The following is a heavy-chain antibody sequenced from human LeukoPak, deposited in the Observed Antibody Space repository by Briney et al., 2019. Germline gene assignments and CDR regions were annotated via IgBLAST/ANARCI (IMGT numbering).Heavy chain of an antibody. V-gene: IGHV1-3*01. CDR2: INAGNGNT. CDR1: GYTFTSYA. J-gene: IGHJ6*02. D-gene: IGHD2-15*01. Sequence: ASVKVSCKASGYTFTSYAMHWVRQAPGQRLEWMGWINAGNGNTKYSQKFQGRVTITRDTSASTAYMELSSLRSEDTAVYYCARGLYCSGGSCSPHYYGMDVWGQGTTVTVSS. CDR3: ARGLYCSGGSCSPHYYGMDV.